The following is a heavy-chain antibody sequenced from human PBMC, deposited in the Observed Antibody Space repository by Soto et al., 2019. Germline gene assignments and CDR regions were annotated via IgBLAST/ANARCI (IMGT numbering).Heavy chain of an antibody. D-gene: IGHD6-6*01. CDR2: ILYTGTNK. V-gene: IGHV3-30-3*01. Sequence: GGSLRLSCAASGFTFSSYDMHWLRQAPGKGLEWVALILYTGTNKYYADSVKGRFTISRDNSKNTLYLQMNSLRGEDTAMYYCARDLQLEDYWGQGTQVTVSS. J-gene: IGHJ4*02. CDR3: ARDLQLEDY. CDR1: GFTFSSYD.